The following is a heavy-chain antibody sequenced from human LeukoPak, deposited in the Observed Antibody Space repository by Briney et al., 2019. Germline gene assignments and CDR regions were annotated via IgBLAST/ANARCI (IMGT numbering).Heavy chain of an antibody. J-gene: IGHJ4*02. CDR2: ISSSSSFR. V-gene: IGHV3-21*01. CDR1: GFNFSSYS. D-gene: IGHD1-26*01. Sequence: GGSLRLSCAASGFNFSSYSMNWVRQAPGKGLEWVSSISSSSSFRYYADSVKGRFTISRDNSKNKVYLQMNSLRTEDTAVYYCAKDSWEVGATSEIDYWGQGTLVTVSS. CDR3: AKDSWEVGATSEIDY.